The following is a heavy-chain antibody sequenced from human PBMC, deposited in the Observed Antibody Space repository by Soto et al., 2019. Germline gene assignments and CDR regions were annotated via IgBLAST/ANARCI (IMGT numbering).Heavy chain of an antibody. D-gene: IGHD3-9*01. CDR2: SYGGDCYS. Sequence: GESLKISCKGSGYTLATHWIAWVGQMPGKGLEWMWISYGGDCYSRYSACCQGQLTISGDNSCSTSYLQWSSLKAPDTAIYFCARIELTGLDNWGQGTPVTVSS. CDR1: GYTLATHW. V-gene: IGHV5-51*01. CDR3: ARIELTGLDN. J-gene: IGHJ4*02.